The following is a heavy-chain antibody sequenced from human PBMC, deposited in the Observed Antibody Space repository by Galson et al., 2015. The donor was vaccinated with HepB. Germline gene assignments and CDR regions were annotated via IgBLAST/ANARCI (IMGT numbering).Heavy chain of an antibody. J-gene: IGHJ4*02. V-gene: IGHV1-8*01. Sequence: SVKVSCKASGYTFTTYDINWVRQATGQGLEWMGWMDPNSGNTNYAQKFQGRVTMTRDTAISTAYMELSSLTSEDTGVYYCARDGKWLVPDWGQGTLVTVSS. CDR1: GYTFTTYD. D-gene: IGHD6-19*01. CDR3: ARDGKWLVPD. CDR2: MDPNSGNT.